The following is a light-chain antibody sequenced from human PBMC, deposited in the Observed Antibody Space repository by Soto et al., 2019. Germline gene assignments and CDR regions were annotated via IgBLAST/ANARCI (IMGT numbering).Light chain of an antibody. CDR2: EAS. CDR1: DNLGTW. J-gene: IGKJ1*01. V-gene: IGKV1-5*03. Sequence: DIPMTQSPSTLSASIGDRVAITCRASDNLGTWVAWYQQKPGKAPKLLISEASTLETGAPSRVAGSGSGTGFTLTLTRLQPDDFATYYCQHDNSYSRPLGQGTKVEV. CDR3: QHDNSYSRP.